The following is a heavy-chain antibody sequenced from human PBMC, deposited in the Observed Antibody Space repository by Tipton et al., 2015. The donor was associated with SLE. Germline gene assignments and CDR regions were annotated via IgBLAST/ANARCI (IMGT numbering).Heavy chain of an antibody. CDR3: ASPGGGSGSFDAFDI. D-gene: IGHD3-10*01. CDR1: GGSIHTYY. CDR2: IDYSGST. V-gene: IGHV4-59*01. Sequence: TLSLTCTVPGGSIHTYYWSWIRQPPGKGLEWIGYIDYSGSTNYNPSLKSRVTISVETSKNQFFLRLTSVTAADTAVYYCASPGGGSGSFDAFDIWGQCIMVTVSS. J-gene: IGHJ3*02.